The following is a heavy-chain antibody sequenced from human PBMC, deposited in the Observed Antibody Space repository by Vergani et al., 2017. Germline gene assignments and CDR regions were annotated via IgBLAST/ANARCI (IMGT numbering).Heavy chain of an antibody. CDR1: GFTFSSYA. CDR3: AREIEQGPWLGYFDY. Sequence: EVQLLESGGGLVQPGGSLRLSCAASGFTFSSYAMSWVRQAPGQGLEWVSAISGSGGSPYYADSVKGRFTISRDNSKNTLYLQMNSLRAEDKAVYYCAREIEQGPWLGYFDYWGQGTLVTVSS. D-gene: IGHD5-12*01. V-gene: IGHV3-23*01. J-gene: IGHJ4*02. CDR2: ISGSGGSP.